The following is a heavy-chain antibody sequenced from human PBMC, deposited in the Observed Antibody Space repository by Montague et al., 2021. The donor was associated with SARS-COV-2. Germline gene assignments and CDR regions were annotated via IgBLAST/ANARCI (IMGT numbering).Heavy chain of an antibody. V-gene: IGHV3-23*01. CDR1: GFTFTSYG. CDR2: ITVSGAGT. J-gene: IGHJ4*02. CDR3: AKRGSYFFDY. Sequence: SLRLSCAASGFTFTSYGIAWVRQAPGKGLEWVSVITVSGAGTYYAESVEGRFTISRDHSRNTLFLQMNSLSAEDTAVYYCAKRGSYFFDYWGQGTLVTVSS. D-gene: IGHD1-26*01.